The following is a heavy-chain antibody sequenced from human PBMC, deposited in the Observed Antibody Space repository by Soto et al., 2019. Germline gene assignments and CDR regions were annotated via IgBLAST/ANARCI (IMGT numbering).Heavy chain of an antibody. CDR3: AKPSSGWFDY. CDR2: ISGSDGST. Sequence: GGSLRLSCAASGFTFSSHGMSWVRQAPGKGLEWVSAISGSDGSTYYADSVKGRFTISRDSSKNTLYLQMNSLRADDTAVYYCAKPSSGWFDYWGQGTLVTVSS. CDR1: GFTFSSHG. D-gene: IGHD6-19*01. J-gene: IGHJ4*02. V-gene: IGHV3-23*01.